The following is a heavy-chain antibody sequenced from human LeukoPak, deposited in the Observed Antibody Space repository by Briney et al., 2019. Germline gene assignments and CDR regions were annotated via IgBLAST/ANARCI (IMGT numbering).Heavy chain of an antibody. CDR2: IKNDGSEK. CDR1: GFSISSHA. CDR3: AKTYYYGSGSY. V-gene: IGHV3-7*01. Sequence: GGSLRLSCAASGFSISSHAMNWVRQAPGKGLEWLANIKNDGSEKYYVDSVKGRFTISRDNAKNSLYLQMNSLRAEDTAVYYCAKTYYYGSGSYWGQGTLVTVSS. J-gene: IGHJ4*02. D-gene: IGHD3-10*01.